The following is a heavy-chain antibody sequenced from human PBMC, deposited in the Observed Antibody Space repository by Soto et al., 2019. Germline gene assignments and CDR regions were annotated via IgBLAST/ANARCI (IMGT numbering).Heavy chain of an antibody. CDR3: ARDYYYDSSGYFDAFDI. J-gene: IGHJ3*02. CDR2: IIPLFGTA. V-gene: IGHV1-69*13. CDR1: GGTFSTYA. D-gene: IGHD3-22*01. Sequence: ASVKVSCKTSGGTFSTYAIYWVRQAPGQGLEWMGAIIPLFGTADYAQKFQGRVTITADESTSTAYMELSSLRSDDTAVYYCARDYYYDSSGYFDAFDIWGQGTMVTVSS.